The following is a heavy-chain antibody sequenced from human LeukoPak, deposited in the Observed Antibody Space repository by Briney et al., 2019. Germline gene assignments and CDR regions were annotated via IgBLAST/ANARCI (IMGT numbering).Heavy chain of an antibody. D-gene: IGHD3-16*02. CDR3: AKDLYYDYVWGSYRNVPMDH. V-gene: IGHV3-30*18. Sequence: GRSLRLSCAASGFTFSSYGMHWVRQAPGKGLEWVAVISYDGSNKYYADSVKGRFTISRDNSKNTLYLQMNSLRAEDTAVYYCAKDLYYDYVWGSYRNVPMDHWGQGTLATVSS. CDR1: GFTFSSYG. J-gene: IGHJ4*02. CDR2: ISYDGSNK.